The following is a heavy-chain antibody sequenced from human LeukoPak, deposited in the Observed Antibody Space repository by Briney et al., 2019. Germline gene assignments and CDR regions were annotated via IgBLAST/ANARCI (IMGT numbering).Heavy chain of an antibody. D-gene: IGHD4-17*01. CDR1: GFTFSSYA. J-gene: IGHJ4*02. V-gene: IGHV3-23*01. CDR2: ISGSGGNT. CDR3: AKGRNEDGDAALNY. Sequence: PGGSLRLSCAASGFTFSSYAMSWVRQAPGKGVEGVSSISGSGGNTFYADSVKGRFTISRDNSKNTLYLQMNSLRAEDTAAYHCAKGRNEDGDAALNYWGQGTLVTVSS.